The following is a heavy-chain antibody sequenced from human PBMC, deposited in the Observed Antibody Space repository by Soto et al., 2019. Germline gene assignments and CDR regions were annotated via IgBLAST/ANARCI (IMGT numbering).Heavy chain of an antibody. V-gene: IGHV3-23*01. CDR1: GFTFSSYA. Sequence: EVQLLESGGGLVQPGGSLRLSCAASGFTFSSYAMSWVRQAPGKGLEWVSAISGSGGSTYYADSVKGRFTISRDNSKNPLYLQMNSLRAEDTAVYYCAKISGPRDFWSGYYDGPGVGWSYYFDYWGQGTLVTVSS. D-gene: IGHD3-3*01. J-gene: IGHJ4*02. CDR3: AKISGPRDFWSGYYDGPGVGWSYYFDY. CDR2: ISGSGGST.